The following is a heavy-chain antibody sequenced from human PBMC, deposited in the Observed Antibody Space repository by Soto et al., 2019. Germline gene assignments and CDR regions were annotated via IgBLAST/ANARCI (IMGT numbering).Heavy chain of an antibody. D-gene: IGHD3-9*01. V-gene: IGHV3-13*01. CDR2: IGTAGDT. CDR3: ARGDSYYDILGPSGGYYYMDV. Sequence: EVQLVESGGGLVQPGGSLRLSCAASGFTFSSYDMHWVRQATGKGLEWVSAIGTAGDTYDPGSVKGRFTISRENAKNSFYLQMNSLRAGDTAVYYCARGDSYYDILGPSGGYYYMDVWGKGTTVTVSS. CDR1: GFTFSSYD. J-gene: IGHJ6*03.